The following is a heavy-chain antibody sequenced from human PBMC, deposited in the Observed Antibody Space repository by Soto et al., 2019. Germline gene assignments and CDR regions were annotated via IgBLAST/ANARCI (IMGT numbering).Heavy chain of an antibody. CDR1: CGSVSNSSW. V-gene: IGHV4-4*02. D-gene: IGHD1-7*01. Sequence: SETLSLPCEVSCGSVSNSSWRRWVHKPPGKGLEWIGEIFHSGTPNYNPSLRSRVTISVDKSSNQFSLKMSSVTAADTAVYYCARDTRVNFYLGPFESWGQGMQVTVSS. CDR2: IFHSGTP. CDR3: ARDTRVNFYLGPFES. J-gene: IGHJ4*02.